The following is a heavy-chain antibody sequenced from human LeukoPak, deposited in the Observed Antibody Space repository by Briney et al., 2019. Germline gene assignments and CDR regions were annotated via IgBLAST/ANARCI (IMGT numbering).Heavy chain of an antibody. D-gene: IGHD3-16*01. CDR3: ARAYYESSHYYMDV. CDR2: IYYSGNT. CDR1: GGSISNYC. J-gene: IGHJ6*03. Sequence: SETLSLTCTVSGGSISNYCWSWIRQPPGKGLEWVGYIYYSGNTNYNPSPTRRVTISVDTYKTQFSLNLSSGSAADTAVYYCARAYYESSHYYMDVWGKGTTVTVSS. V-gene: IGHV4-59*01.